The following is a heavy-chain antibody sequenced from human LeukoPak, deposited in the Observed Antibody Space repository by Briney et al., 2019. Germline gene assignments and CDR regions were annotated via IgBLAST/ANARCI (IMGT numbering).Heavy chain of an antibody. CDR2: ISYDGSNK. V-gene: IGHV3-30*18. D-gene: IGHD5-18*01. CDR1: GFTFSSYG. CDR3: AKDLGYGYSYGYSDYYYYGMDV. J-gene: IGHJ6*02. Sequence: GGSLRLSCAASGFTFSSYGMHWVRQAPGEGLEWVAVISYDGSNKYYADSVKGRFTISRDNSKNTLYLQMNSLRAEDTAVYYCAKDLGYGYSYGYSDYYYYGMDVRGQGTTVTVSS.